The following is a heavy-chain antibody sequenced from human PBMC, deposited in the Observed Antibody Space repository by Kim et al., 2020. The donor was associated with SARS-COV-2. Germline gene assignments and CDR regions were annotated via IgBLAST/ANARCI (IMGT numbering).Heavy chain of an antibody. CDR2: INAGNDNT. CDR1: GYTFTTYV. D-gene: IGHD4-17*01. V-gene: IGHV1-3*01. J-gene: IGHJ4*02. CDR3: ATDRWLLTTGLTEPDY. Sequence: ASVKVSCKASGYTFTTYVIHWLRQAPGQSLEWMGWINAGNDNTKYSQRFQGRVTITRDTSASTAYVEVSSLTSEDTAVYYCATDRWLLTTGLTEPDYWRQETLVTVSS.